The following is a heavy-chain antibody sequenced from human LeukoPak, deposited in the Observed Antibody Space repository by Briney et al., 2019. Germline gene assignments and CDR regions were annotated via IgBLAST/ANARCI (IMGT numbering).Heavy chain of an antibody. CDR2: ISAYNGNT. CDR3: ARDRVSAARRGDAFDI. Sequence: ASVKVSCKASGYTFTGYYMHWVRQAPGQGLEWMGWISAYNGNTNYAQKLQGRVTMTTDTSTSTAYMELRSLRSDDTAVYYCARDRVSAARRGDAFDIWGQGTMVTVSS. V-gene: IGHV1-18*04. CDR1: GYTFTGYY. J-gene: IGHJ3*02. D-gene: IGHD6-6*01.